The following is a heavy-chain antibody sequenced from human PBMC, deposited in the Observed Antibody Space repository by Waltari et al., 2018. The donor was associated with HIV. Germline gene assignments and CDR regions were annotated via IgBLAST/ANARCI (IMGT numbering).Heavy chain of an antibody. D-gene: IGHD2-15*01. CDR1: GGAFSSYT. Sequence: QVQLVQSGAEMKMPESSVKVSCQASGGAFSSYTISWVRQAPGQGLEWMGGSIPKFGATNYAQKFQGRVTISADESTSTVYLELTSLRSDDTAVYHCARGGCSGRTCYSKSFDLWGQGTMVTVSS. CDR3: ARGGCSGRTCYSKSFDL. CDR2: SIPKFGAT. J-gene: IGHJ3*01. V-gene: IGHV1-69*01.